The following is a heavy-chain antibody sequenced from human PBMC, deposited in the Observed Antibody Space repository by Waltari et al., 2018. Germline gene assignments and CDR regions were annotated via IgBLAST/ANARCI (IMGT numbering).Heavy chain of an antibody. CDR2: VNADGSGR. D-gene: IGHD2-8*01. Sequence: EVQWVESGGGLVQPGGSMRRPCVASGFPFSGPSSLLGRQAPAGGRVWVSRVNADGSGRTYADSVQGRFIMSRDNAKNTVSLQMNSLRVEDTAVYFCARTNPGRGFFDYWGQGVLVTVSS. CDR1: GFPFSGPS. CDR3: ARTNPGRGFFDY. J-gene: IGHJ4*02. V-gene: IGHV3-74*01.